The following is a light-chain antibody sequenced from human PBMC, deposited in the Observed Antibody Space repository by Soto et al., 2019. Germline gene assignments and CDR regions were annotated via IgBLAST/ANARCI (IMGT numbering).Light chain of an antibody. CDR2: GAS. Sequence: PGERVTLCSRASQSVSSSYLTWYQQKPGQAPRLLIYGASTRATSIPARFSGSGSGTDFTLTISSLQPEDFAVYYCQQDYNLPKTFGQGTKVEIK. V-gene: IGKV3D-7*01. J-gene: IGKJ1*01. CDR1: QSVSSSY. CDR3: QQDYNLPKT.